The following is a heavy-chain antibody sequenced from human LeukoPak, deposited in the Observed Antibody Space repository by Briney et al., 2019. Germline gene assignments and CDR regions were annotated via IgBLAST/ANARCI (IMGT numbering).Heavy chain of an antibody. D-gene: IGHD3-22*01. Sequence: SETLSLTCTVSGGSISSGDYYWSWIRQPPGKGLEWIAYMYYSGSTYYNPSLKRRVTMSADTSKNQLPLKLSSVTAADTAVYYCARPYYYDSRIDPWGQGILVTVSS. CDR2: MYYSGST. CDR1: GGSISSGDYY. V-gene: IGHV4-30-4*01. J-gene: IGHJ5*02. CDR3: ARPYYYDSRIDP.